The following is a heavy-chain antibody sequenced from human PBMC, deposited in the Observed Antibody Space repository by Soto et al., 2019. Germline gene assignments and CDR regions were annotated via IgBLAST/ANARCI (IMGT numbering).Heavy chain of an antibody. CDR2: ISSSSSYI. V-gene: IGHV3-21*04. CDR3: ASLGVGDWATSYSYYGMDA. D-gene: IGHD2-21*02. Sequence: PGGSLRLSCAASGFTFSSYGMHWVRQAPGKGLEWVSSISSSSSYIYSADSVKGRFTISRDNSKNTLFLQMNSLRAEDTAVYYCASLGVGDWATSYSYYGMDARGQGPTVSV. J-gene: IGHJ6*02. CDR1: GFTFSSYG.